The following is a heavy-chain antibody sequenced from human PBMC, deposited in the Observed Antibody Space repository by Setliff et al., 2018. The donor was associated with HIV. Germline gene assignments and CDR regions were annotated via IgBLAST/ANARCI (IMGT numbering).Heavy chain of an antibody. CDR2: VNPNSGDA. CDR1: GYTFGDYY. Sequence: ASVKVSCKASGYTFGDYYLHWVRQAPGQGLEWLGWVNPNSGDAIYAQNFQGRVTMTRDTSINAAYMELRGLRSDGTAVYYCARNFGLSPSGKYYYYHGMDIWGQGTTVTVSS. CDR3: ARNFGLSPSGKYYYYHGMDI. D-gene: IGHD3-10*01. V-gene: IGHV1-2*02. J-gene: IGHJ6*02.